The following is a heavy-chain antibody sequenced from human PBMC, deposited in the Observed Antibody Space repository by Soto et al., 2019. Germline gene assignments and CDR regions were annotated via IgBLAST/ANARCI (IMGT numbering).Heavy chain of an antibody. D-gene: IGHD6-13*01. CDR2: IIPIIGTP. CDR3: ARDLEFRAGNISHLDY. J-gene: IGHJ4*02. V-gene: IGHV1-69*13. Sequence: SVKVSCKASGGTFRNHVFNWVRQAPGQGLEWMGGIIPIIGTPNYAQKFQGRVTITADASTNTVYLDVSSLRSQDTAVYYCARDLEFRAGNISHLDYWGQGTLVSVSS. CDR1: GGTFRNHV.